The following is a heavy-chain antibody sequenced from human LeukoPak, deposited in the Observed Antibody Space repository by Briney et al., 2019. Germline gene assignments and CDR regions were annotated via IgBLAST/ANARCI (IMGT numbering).Heavy chain of an antibody. CDR2: INPNSGGT. D-gene: IGHD3-9*01. CDR3: ARSSSATSSARYLHFDY. J-gene: IGHJ4*02. Sequence: GASVKNSCKASGYTFTGHYMHWVRQPPGQGLEWMGWINPNSGGTNYAQKLQGRVTMTTDTSTTTAYMELRSLRSDDTAVYYCARSSSATSSARYLHFDYWGQGTLVTVSS. V-gene: IGHV1-2*02. CDR1: GYTFTGHY.